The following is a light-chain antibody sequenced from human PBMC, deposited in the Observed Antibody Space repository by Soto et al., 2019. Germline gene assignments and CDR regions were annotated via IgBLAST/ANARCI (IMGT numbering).Light chain of an antibody. CDR2: EVS. Sequence: QSALTQPASVSGSPGQSITISCAGTSSDIGGYNYVSWYQQHPGKAPKVMIYEVSNRPSGVSNRFSGSKSGNTAPLTISGLQAEDEADYYCSSYTSSSTIYVFGSGTKVT. V-gene: IGLV2-14*01. CDR3: SSYTSSSTIYV. J-gene: IGLJ1*01. CDR1: SSDIGGYNY.